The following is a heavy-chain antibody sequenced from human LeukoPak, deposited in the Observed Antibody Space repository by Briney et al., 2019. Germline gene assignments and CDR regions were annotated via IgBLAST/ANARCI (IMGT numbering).Heavy chain of an antibody. D-gene: IGHD2-21*02. J-gene: IGHJ3*02. Sequence: ASVKVSFKASGYTFSSYGINWVRQAPGQGLAWMGWISVINNGNTRYAQNFQGRLTMTTDTSTATAYMELRSLRSDDTAVYYCSREFPFCGADCFSGVFDIWGQGTMVTVS. CDR1: GYTFSSYG. CDR3: SREFPFCGADCFSGVFDI. CDR2: ISVINNGNT. V-gene: IGHV1-18*01.